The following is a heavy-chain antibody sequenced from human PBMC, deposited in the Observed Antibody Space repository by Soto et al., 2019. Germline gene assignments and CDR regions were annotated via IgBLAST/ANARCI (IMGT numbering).Heavy chain of an antibody. D-gene: IGHD2-21*02. CDR3: ARDGMTTGDT. J-gene: IGHJ4*02. Sequence: PSESLSLTGIVSGVSFRSYTWSWVRQPANKGLEWIGRVFSSVSATYNPSLKSRVTITMDTPENRISLKLDSVTAADAGVYYCARDGMTTGDTWGPGTAVTVSS. CDR2: VFSSVSA. V-gene: IGHV4-4*07. CDR1: GVSFRSYT.